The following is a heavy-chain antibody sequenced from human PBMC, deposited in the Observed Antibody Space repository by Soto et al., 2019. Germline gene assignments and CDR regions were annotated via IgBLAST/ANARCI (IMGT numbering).Heavy chain of an antibody. J-gene: IGHJ4*02. CDR1: GFTFSNYW. Sequence: GGSLRLSCAASGFTFSNYWMHWVRQAPGKGLVWVSGISVSDAFIYYADSVRGRFSISRDASENILYLQMNSLRVDDTALYYCTRETVAGITGLDYWGPGTLVTVSS. V-gene: IGHV3-23*01. D-gene: IGHD1-20*01. CDR2: ISVSDAFI. CDR3: TRETVAGITGLDY.